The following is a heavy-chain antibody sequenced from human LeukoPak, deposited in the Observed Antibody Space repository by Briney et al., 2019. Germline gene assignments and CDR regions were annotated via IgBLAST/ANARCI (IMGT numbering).Heavy chain of an antibody. CDR3: ARGGGDPKGDAFDI. D-gene: IGHD2-21*02. Sequence: GGSLRLSCAASGFTFSSYGMHWVRQAPGKGLEWVAVIWYDGSNKYYADSVKGRFTISRDNSKNTPYLQMNSLRAEDTAVYYCARGGGDPKGDAFDIWGQGTMVTVSS. J-gene: IGHJ3*02. CDR2: IWYDGSNK. V-gene: IGHV3-33*01. CDR1: GFTFSSYG.